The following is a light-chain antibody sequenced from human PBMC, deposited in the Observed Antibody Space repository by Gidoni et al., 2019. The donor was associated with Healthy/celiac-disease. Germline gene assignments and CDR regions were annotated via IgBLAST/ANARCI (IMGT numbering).Light chain of an antibody. V-gene: IGKV3-20*01. CDR3: QHYGSSPRGT. CDR2: GAS. Sequence: EIVLTQSPGTLSLSPGERATLSCRASQSVSSSYLAWYQQKPGQAPRLLIYGASSRATGIPDRFSGSGSGTDFTLTISRLEPEDFAVYYCQHYGSSPRGTFXQXTKVEIK. J-gene: IGKJ1*01. CDR1: QSVSSSY.